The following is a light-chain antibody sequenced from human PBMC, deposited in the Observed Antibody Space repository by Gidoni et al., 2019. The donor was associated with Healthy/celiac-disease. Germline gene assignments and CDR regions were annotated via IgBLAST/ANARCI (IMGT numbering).Light chain of an antibody. CDR2: GAS. CDR3: QQYGSSPVT. V-gene: IGKV3-20*01. CDR1: QSVSSSY. J-gene: IGKJ2*01. Sequence: IVLTQSPGTLSLSPGERATLSCRASQSVSSSYLAWYQQKPGQAPRLLIYGASSRATGIPDRFSGSGSGTDFTLTISRLEPEDFAVYYCQQYGSSPVTFXXXTKLEIK.